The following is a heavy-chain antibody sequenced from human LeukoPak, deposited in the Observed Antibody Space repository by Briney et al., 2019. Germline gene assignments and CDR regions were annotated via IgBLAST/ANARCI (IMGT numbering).Heavy chain of an antibody. V-gene: IGHV4-59*01. CDR2: IHYTGST. Sequence: SETLSLTCTVSGGSISSYYRSWIRQPPGKGLEWIGYIHYTGSTSYNPSLKSRVTISVDTSKNQLSLNLNSVTAADTAVYYCAKGFGIAWYVFLFDYWGQGSLVTVSS. D-gene: IGHD6-13*01. J-gene: IGHJ4*02. CDR3: AKGFGIAWYVFLFDY. CDR1: GGSISSYY.